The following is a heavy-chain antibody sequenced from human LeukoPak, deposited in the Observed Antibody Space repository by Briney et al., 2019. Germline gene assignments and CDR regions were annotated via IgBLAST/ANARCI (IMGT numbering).Heavy chain of an antibody. CDR3: ARSTGDYGSGSLAH. Sequence: PSETLSLTCTVSRGSISSYYWTWIRQPAGKGLEWIGRIHTSGRTNSDPSLKSRVTISLDTSKNQFSLKLNSVTAADTAVFYCARSTGDYGSGSLAHWGQGTPVTVSS. CDR1: RGSISSYY. CDR2: IHTSGRT. V-gene: IGHV4-4*07. D-gene: IGHD3-10*01. J-gene: IGHJ5*02.